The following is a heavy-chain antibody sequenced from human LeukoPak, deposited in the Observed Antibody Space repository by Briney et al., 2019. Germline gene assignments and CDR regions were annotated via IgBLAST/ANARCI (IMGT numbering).Heavy chain of an antibody. Sequence: SETLSPTCAVYGGSSSGYYWSWIRQPPGKGLEWIGEINHSGSTNYNPSLKSRVTISVDTSKNQFSLKLSSVTAADTAVYYCARDAMVITTNWFDPWGQGTLVTVSS. CDR2: INHSGST. CDR1: GGSSSGYY. V-gene: IGHV4-34*01. CDR3: ARDAMVITTNWFDP. J-gene: IGHJ5*02. D-gene: IGHD3-22*01.